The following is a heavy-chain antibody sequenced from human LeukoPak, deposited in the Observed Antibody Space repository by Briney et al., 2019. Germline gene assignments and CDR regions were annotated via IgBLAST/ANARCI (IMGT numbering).Heavy chain of an antibody. J-gene: IGHJ5*02. V-gene: IGHV3-48*03. Sequence: GGSLRLSCAASGFTFSSYEMNWVRQAPGKGLEWVSYISSSGSTIYYADSVKGRFTISRDNAKNSLYLQMNSLRAEDTAVYWCRRGHWDAHAWGQGTLVTVSS. CDR1: GFTFSSYE. CDR2: ISSSGSTI. D-gene: IGHD7-27*01. CDR3: RRGHWDAHA.